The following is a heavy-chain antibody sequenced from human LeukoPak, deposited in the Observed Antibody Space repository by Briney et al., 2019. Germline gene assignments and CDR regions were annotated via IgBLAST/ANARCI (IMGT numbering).Heavy chain of an antibody. CDR2: INHSGSA. Sequence: SETLSLTCAFCGGSFSGYYWSWLRQPPGKGLEWIGEINHSGSANYNPSLKSRVTISVDTSKNQFSLKLSSVTAADTAVYYCARGSMTTVTYYFDYWGQGTLVTVSS. D-gene: IGHD4-17*01. V-gene: IGHV4-34*01. J-gene: IGHJ4*02. CDR3: ARGSMTTVTYYFDY. CDR1: GGSFSGYY.